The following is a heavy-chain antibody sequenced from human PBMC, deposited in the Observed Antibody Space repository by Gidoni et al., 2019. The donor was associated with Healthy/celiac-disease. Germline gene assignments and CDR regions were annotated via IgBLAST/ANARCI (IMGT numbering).Heavy chain of an antibody. V-gene: IGHV4-30-4*01. Sequence: QVQLQESGPGLVKPSQTLSLTCAVSGGSISSGGYYWSWLRQPPGKGLDWIGYIYYSGSTYYNPSLKSRVTISVDTSKNQFSLKLSSVTAADTAVYYCARDGPLRWYMDVWGKGTTVTVSS. J-gene: IGHJ6*03. CDR1: GGSISSGGYY. D-gene: IGHD2-15*01. CDR3: ARDGPLRWYMDV. CDR2: IYYSGST.